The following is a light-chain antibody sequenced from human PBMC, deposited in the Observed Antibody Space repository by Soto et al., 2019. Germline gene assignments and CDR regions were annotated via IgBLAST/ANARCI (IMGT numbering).Light chain of an antibody. V-gene: IGLV1-36*01. CDR2: YDD. CDR3: AAWDDSLNGPV. CDR1: SSNIGNNA. Sequence: QCVLTQPPSVSEVPRQRVTISCSGSSSNIGNNAVNWYQQLPGKAPKLLIYYDDLLPSGVSDRFSGSKSGTSASLAISGLQSEDEADYYCAAWDDSLNGPVFGTGTKVTVL. J-gene: IGLJ1*01.